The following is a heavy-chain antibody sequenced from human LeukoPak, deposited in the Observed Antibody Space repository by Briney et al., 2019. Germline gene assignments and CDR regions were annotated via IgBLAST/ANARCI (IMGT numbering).Heavy chain of an antibody. Sequence: PGGSLRLSCAASGLTFSSYAMSWVRQAPGKGLEWVSAISGSSDSTYYADSVKGRFTISRDNSRSTLSLQMDSLRAEDTAVYYCAKANSLSGYYYDTVDFWGQGTLVTVSS. CDR1: GLTFSSYA. J-gene: IGHJ4*02. CDR3: AKANSLSGYYYDTVDF. CDR2: ISGSSDST. V-gene: IGHV3-23*01. D-gene: IGHD3-22*01.